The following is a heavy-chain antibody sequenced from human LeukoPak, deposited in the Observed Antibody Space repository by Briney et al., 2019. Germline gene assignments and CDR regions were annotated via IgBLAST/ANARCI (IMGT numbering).Heavy chain of an antibody. CDR2: ISSSSSYI. CDR3: ARDRTTAHYFDY. V-gene: IGHV3-21*01. J-gene: IGHJ4*02. Sequence: GGSLRLSCAASGFTFSSYSMNWVRQAPGKGLEWVSSISSSSSYIYYADSVKGRFTISRDQAKNSLYLQMNSLRAEDTAVYYCARDRTTAHYFDYWGQGTLVTVSS. CDR1: GFTFSSYS. D-gene: IGHD4-17*01.